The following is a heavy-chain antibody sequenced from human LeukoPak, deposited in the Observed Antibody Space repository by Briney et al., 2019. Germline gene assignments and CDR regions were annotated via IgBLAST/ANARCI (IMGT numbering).Heavy chain of an antibody. V-gene: IGHV3-21*01. CDR2: ISSSSRYI. Sequence: PGGSLRLSCAASKFTFKTYNMNWVRQAPGKGLEWVSSISSSSRYISYADSVKGRFTISRDNSKNTLYLQMNSLRAEDTAVYYCARGAYDILTGSTYDAFDIWGQGTMVTVSS. CDR1: KFTFKTYN. D-gene: IGHD3-9*01. CDR3: ARGAYDILTGSTYDAFDI. J-gene: IGHJ3*02.